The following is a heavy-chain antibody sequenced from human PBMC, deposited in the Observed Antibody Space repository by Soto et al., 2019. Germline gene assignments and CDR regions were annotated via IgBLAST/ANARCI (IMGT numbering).Heavy chain of an antibody. J-gene: IGHJ3*02. Sequence: SETVSFTSSVYGGYISGVYYSWRWIRQRPGKGLEWSGFICNSGSTYYNSSLKSLVTISVDRSNNHFFLNLTSVTAADTAVYYGVTCRKFFQIWGQGTKVTVSS. V-gene: IGHV4-30-2*01. CDR3: VTCRKFFQI. CDR2: ICNSGST. CDR1: GGYISGVYYS.